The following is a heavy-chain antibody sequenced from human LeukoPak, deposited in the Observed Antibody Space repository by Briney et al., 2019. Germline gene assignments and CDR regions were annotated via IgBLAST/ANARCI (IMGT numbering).Heavy chain of an antibody. CDR2: ISGSGGST. CDR3: AKKGLLRLSRGLYYFDY. Sequence: GGSLRLSCAASGFTFSNYAMSWVRQAPGKGLEWVSAISGSGGSTYYADSVQGRFTISRDNSKNTLYLQMNSLRAEDTAVYYCAKKGLLRLSRGLYYFDYWGQGTLVTVSS. CDR1: GFTFSNYA. V-gene: IGHV3-23*01. D-gene: IGHD2/OR15-2a*01. J-gene: IGHJ4*02.